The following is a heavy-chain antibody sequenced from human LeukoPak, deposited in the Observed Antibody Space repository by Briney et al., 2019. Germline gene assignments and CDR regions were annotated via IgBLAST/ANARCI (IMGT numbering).Heavy chain of an antibody. CDR1: GYTFTAYY. CDR3: ARDGSMDV. V-gene: IGHV1-2*02. Sequence: ASVKVSCKASGYTFTAYYMHWVRQAPGQGLEWMGWINPNSGGTNYAQKFQGRVTMTRDASISTAYLDLSRLNSDDTAVYYCARDGSMDVWGQGTTVTVSS. J-gene: IGHJ6*02. CDR2: INPNSGGT.